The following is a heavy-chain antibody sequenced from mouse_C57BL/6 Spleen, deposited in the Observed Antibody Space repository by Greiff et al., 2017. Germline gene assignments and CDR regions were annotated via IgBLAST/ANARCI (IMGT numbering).Heavy chain of an antibody. J-gene: IGHJ4*01. D-gene: IGHD1-1*01. Sequence: VQLQQPGAELVMPGASVKLSCKASGYTFTSYWMHWVKQRPGQGLEWIGEIDPSDSYTNYNQKFKGKSTLTVDKSSSTAYMQLSSLTSEDSAVYYCATVRGSSYDYAMDYWGQGTSVTVSS. CDR2: IDPSDSYT. V-gene: IGHV1-69*01. CDR1: GYTFTSYW. CDR3: ATVRGSSYDYAMDY.